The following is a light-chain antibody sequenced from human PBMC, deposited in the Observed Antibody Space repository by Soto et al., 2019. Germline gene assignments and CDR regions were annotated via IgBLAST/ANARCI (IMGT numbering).Light chain of an antibody. J-gene: IGKJ5*01. V-gene: IGKV3-20*01. CDR2: AAS. CDR3: QQYGSSLIT. CDR1: QNVDSDY. Sequence: EIVLTQSPGTLSLSPGERAAVSCRASQNVDSDYLVWYQQKPGQSPRLLIYAASSRATGIPDRFSGSGSGTDFTLTISRLEPEDFAVYYCQQYGSSLITFGQGTRLDVK.